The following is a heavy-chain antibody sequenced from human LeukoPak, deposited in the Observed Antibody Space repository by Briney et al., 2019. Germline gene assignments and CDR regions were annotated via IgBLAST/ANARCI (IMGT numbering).Heavy chain of an antibody. CDR2: ISSSGSTI. J-gene: IGHJ4*02. D-gene: IGHD6-13*01. Sequence: GGSLRLSCAASGFTFSSYEMNWVRQAPGKGLEWVSYISSSGSTIYYADSVKGRFTISRDNSKNTLYLQMNSLRAEDTAVYYCASSREQQLVSSFDYWGQGTLVTVSS. CDR1: GFTFSSYE. V-gene: IGHV3-48*03. CDR3: ASSREQQLVSSFDY.